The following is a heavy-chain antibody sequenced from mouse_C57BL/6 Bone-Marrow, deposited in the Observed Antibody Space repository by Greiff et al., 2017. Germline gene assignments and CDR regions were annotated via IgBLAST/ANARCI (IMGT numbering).Heavy chain of an antibody. CDR2: IWSGGST. CDR1: GFSLTSYG. J-gene: IGHJ2*01. V-gene: IGHV2-2*01. D-gene: IGHD2-4*01. Sequence: VKLVESGPGLVQPSQSLSITCTVSGFSLTSYGVHWVRQSPGKGLEWLGVIWSGGSTDYNAAFISRLSISKDNSKSQVFFKMNSLQADDTAIYYCASSMITTAGDYFDYWGQGTTLTVSS. CDR3: ASSMITTAGDYFDY.